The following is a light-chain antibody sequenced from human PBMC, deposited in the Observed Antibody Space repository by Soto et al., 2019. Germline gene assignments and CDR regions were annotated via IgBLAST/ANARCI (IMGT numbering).Light chain of an antibody. CDR3: KKYNRAPFT. CDR1: QDISNF. Sequence: DIQMTQSPSSLSASVGDRATISCRASQDISNFLVWFQQKPGLVPKLQIYGAFTLQSGVPSRFSGSGSGTDFTLNISSLQAEDVATYFCKKYNRAPFTFGPGTTVDIK. J-gene: IGKJ3*01. V-gene: IGKV1-27*01. CDR2: GAF.